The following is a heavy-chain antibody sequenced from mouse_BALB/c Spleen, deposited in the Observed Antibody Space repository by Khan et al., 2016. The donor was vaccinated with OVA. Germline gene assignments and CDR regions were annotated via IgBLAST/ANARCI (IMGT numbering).Heavy chain of an antibody. CDR1: GYTFTSYT. Sequence: QVQLKQSGAELARPGASVKMSCKASGYTFTSYTMHWVKQRPGQGLEWIGYINPSSNYTNSNQKFKDKATLTADKSSSTAYMQLSSLTSEDSAVYYFARWGAYYRNDGWFAYWGQGTLVTVSA. CDR3: ARWGAYYRNDGWFAY. J-gene: IGHJ3*01. V-gene: IGHV1-4*01. D-gene: IGHD2-14*01. CDR2: INPSSNYT.